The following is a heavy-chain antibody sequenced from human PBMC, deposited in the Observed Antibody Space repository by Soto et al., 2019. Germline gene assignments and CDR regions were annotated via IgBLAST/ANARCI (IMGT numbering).Heavy chain of an antibody. CDR2: INPNSGGT. V-gene: IGHV1-2*04. CDR1: GYTFTGYY. J-gene: IGHJ6*02. CDR3: ARVGDSSIAARDPSPMDV. D-gene: IGHD6-6*01. Sequence: ASVKVSCKASGYTFTGYYMHWVRQAPGQGLEWMGWINPNSGGTNYAQKFQGWVTMTRDTSISTAYMELSRLRSDDTAVYYCARVGDSSIAARDPSPMDVWGQGTTVTVSS.